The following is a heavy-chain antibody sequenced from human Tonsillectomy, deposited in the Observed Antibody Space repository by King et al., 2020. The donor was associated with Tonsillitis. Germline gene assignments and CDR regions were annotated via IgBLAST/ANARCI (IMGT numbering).Heavy chain of an antibody. Sequence: VQLVESGGGLVQPGGSLRLSCAASGVTFSSYAMAWVRQAPGKGLEWVSAISGSGSSAFYAESVKGRFTISRDNSKDTLFLQMNSLRAEDTAVYYCAKYQLVSSWFDPWGQGTLVTVSS. CDR2: ISGSGSSA. CDR3: AKYQLVSSWFDP. D-gene: IGHD2-2*01. J-gene: IGHJ5*02. CDR1: GVTFSSYA. V-gene: IGHV3-23*04.